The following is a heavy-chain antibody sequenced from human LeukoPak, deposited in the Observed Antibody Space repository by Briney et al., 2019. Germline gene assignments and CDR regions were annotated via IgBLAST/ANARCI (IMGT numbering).Heavy chain of an antibody. D-gene: IGHD6-19*01. J-gene: IGHJ4*02. V-gene: IGHV1-69*04. CDR3: ATSSIAVAGTTYYFDY. CDR2: IIPILGIA. Sequence: SVKVSCKASGGTFSSYAISWVRQAPGQGLEWMGRIIPILGIANYAQKFQGRVTITADKSTSTAYMELSSLRSEDTAVYYCATSSIAVAGTTYYFDYWGRGTLVTVSS. CDR1: GGTFSSYA.